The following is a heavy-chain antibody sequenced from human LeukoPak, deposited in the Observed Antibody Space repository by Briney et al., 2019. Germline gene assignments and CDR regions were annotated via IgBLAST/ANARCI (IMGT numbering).Heavy chain of an antibody. CDR2: IYYSGST. CDR3: VRGGGSYNLFDY. V-gene: IGHV4-39*07. D-gene: IGHD1-26*01. Sequence: PSETLSLTCTVSGGSISSSSYYWGWIRQPPGKGLEWIGSIYYSGSTYYNLSLKSRVTISVDTSKKQFSLNLSSVTAADTAVYYCVRGGGSYNLFDYWGQGTLVTVSS. CDR1: GGSISSSSYY. J-gene: IGHJ4*02.